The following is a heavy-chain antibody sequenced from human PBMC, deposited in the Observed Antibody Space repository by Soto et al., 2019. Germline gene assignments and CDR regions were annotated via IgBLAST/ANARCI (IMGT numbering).Heavy chain of an antibody. CDR2: ISWNSGSI. CDR3: AKAFSDAFDI. CDR1: GFTFDDYA. D-gene: IGHD3-3*02. Sequence: SGGSLRLSCAASGFTFDDYAMHWVRQAPGKGLEWVSGISWNSGSIGYADSVKGRFTISRDNAKNSLYLQMNSLRAEDTALYYCAKAFSDAFDIWGQGTMVTVSS. J-gene: IGHJ3*02. V-gene: IGHV3-9*01.